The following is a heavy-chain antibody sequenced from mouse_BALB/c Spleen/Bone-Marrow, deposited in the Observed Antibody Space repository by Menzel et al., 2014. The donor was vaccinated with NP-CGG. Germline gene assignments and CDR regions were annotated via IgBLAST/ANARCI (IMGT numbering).Heavy chain of an antibody. D-gene: IGHD1-3*01. CDR2: IDPANGNT. J-gene: IGHJ1*01. CDR1: GFNIKDTY. Sequence: VQLQQSGAELVKPGASVKLSCSASGFNIKDTYMHWVKQRPEQGLEWIERIDPANGNTKYDPKFQDKATITADTSSNTVDLQLSSLTFEDTAVYYCARQEFAIYWYFDVWGAGTTVTVSS. V-gene: IGHV14-3*02. CDR3: ARQEFAIYWYFDV.